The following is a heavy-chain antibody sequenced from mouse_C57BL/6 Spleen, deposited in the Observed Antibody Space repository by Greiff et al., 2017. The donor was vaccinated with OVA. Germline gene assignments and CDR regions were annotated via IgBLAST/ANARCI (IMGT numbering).Heavy chain of an antibody. D-gene: IGHD3-3*01. CDR2: IDPSDSYT. CDR1: GYTFTSYW. J-gene: IGHJ2*01. CDR3: ARAGDENY. V-gene: IGHV1-59*01. Sequence: QVQLQQPGAELVRPGPSVKLSCKASGYTFTSYWMHWVKQRPGQGLEWIGVIDPSDSYTNYNQKFKGKATLTVDKSSSTAYMQLRSLTSEDASVYYCARAGDENYWGQGTTLTVSS.